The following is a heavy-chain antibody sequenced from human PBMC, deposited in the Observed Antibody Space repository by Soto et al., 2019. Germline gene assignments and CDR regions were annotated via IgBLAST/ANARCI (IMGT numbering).Heavy chain of an antibody. J-gene: IGHJ4*02. CDR1: GFTFSSYA. D-gene: IGHD6-19*01. V-gene: IGHV3-23*01. CDR3: AKDAHSSGWYYFDY. Sequence: GESLKISCAASGFTFSSYAMSWVRQAPGKGLEWVSAISGSGGSTYYADSVKGRFTISRDNSKNTLYLQMNSLRAEDTAVYYCAKDAHSSGWYYFDYWGQGTLVTVSS. CDR2: ISGSGGST.